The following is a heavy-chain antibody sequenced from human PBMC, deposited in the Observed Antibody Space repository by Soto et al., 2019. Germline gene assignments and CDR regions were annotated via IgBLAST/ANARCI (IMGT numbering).Heavy chain of an antibody. CDR2: ISAYNGDT. V-gene: IGHV1-18*01. D-gene: IGHD3-22*01. CDR3: ARGEVIIDRSDSYPYYLDY. CDR1: GYSFTNYA. J-gene: IGHJ4*02. Sequence: QVHLEQSGGEVRKPGASVKVSCRSSGYSFTNYAISWVRQAPGQGLEWVGWISAYNGDTNYARKFQGRVTMTTDTSTTTAHMELRSLRSDDTAVYYCARGEVIIDRSDSYPYYLDYWGQGTLVTVSS.